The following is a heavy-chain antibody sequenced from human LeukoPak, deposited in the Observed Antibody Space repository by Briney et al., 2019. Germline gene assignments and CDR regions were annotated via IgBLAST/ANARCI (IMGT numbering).Heavy chain of an antibody. V-gene: IGHV3-7*01. CDR1: EFTFSSYW. J-gene: IGHJ4*02. Sequence: GGSLRLSCAASEFTFSSYWMSWVRQAPGKGLEWVANIKQDGSEKNYVDSVKGRFTISRDNSRSTLYLQMNSLRPEDTAIYYCAREGYYGSGSPPSLYFDYWGQGTLVTVSS. CDR2: IKQDGSEK. CDR3: AREGYYGSGSPPSLYFDY. D-gene: IGHD3-10*01.